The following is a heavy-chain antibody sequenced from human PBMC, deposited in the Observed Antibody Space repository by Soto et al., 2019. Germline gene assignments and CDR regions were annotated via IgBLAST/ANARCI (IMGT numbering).Heavy chain of an antibody. CDR1: GGSISSGDYY. D-gene: IGHD2-2*01. J-gene: IGHJ5*02. V-gene: IGHV4-30-4*01. Sequence: SETLSLTCTVSGGSISSGDYYWSWIRQPPGKGLEWIGYIYYSGSTYYNPSLKSRVTISVDTSKNQFSLKLSSVTAADTAVYYCARDCWNRGVVVPAAMVLGWFDPWGQGTLVTSPQ. CDR2: IYYSGST. CDR3: ARDCWNRGVVVPAAMVLGWFDP.